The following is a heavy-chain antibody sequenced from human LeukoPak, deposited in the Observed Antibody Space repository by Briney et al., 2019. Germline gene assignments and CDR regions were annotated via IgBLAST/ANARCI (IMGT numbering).Heavy chain of an antibody. CDR3: ASDDIVATPN. D-gene: IGHD5-12*01. V-gene: IGHV3-21*01. Sequence: GGSLRLSCAASGFTFSSYSMNWVRQAPGKGLEWVSSISSSSSYIYYADSVKGRFTISRDNAKNSLYLQMNSLRAEDTAVYYCASDDIVATPNWGQGTLVTVSS. CDR1: GFTFSSYS. J-gene: IGHJ4*02. CDR2: ISSSSSYI.